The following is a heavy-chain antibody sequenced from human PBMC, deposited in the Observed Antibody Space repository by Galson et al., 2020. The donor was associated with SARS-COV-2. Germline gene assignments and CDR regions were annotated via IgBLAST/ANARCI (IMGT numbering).Heavy chain of an antibody. Sequence: ASETLSLTCTVSGGSISNGDYYWSWIRQHPGKGLEWIGFIYYSGSAYFNPSLKSLFTMSVDTSKNQFSLKLSSVTAADTAVYYCAREDHSGSYPFDYWGQGTLVTVSS. J-gene: IGHJ4*02. CDR1: GGSISNGDYY. CDR3: AREDHSGSYPFDY. V-gene: IGHV4-31*01. D-gene: IGHD1-26*01. CDR2: IYYSGSA.